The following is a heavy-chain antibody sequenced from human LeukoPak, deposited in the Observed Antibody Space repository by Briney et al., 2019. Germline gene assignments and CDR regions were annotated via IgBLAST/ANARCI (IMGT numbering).Heavy chain of an antibody. J-gene: IGHJ4*02. V-gene: IGHV3-7*03. D-gene: IGHD4-11*01. CDR3: ARPLQSLDY. Sequence: PGGSLRLSCTASGFTFSVYWMTWVRQAPGKGLEWVANIKQDGSEKYYVDSVKGRFTISRDNAKNSLHLQMNSLRAEDTAVYYCARPLQSLDYWGQGTLVTVSS. CDR2: IKQDGSEK. CDR1: GFTFSVYW.